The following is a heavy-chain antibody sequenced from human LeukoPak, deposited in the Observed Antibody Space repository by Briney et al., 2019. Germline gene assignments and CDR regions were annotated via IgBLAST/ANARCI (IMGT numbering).Heavy chain of an antibody. V-gene: IGHV4-39*01. D-gene: IGHD3-10*01. Sequence: SETLSLTCSVSGGSISSTTDYWGWIRQPPGKGLEWIGSLYYTGSAYFNPSLKSRVTISVDTSKNQFSLNLRSVTAADTAVYYCARRERGDGCRFDSWGQGTLVNVSS. J-gene: IGHJ4*02. CDR3: ARRERGDGCRFDS. CDR1: GGSISSTTDY. CDR2: LYYTGSA.